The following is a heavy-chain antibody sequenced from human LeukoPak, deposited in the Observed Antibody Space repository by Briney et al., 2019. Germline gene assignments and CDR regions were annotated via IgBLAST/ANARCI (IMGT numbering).Heavy chain of an antibody. V-gene: IGHV3-30*14. CDR3: ARVEMGTIMNF. CDR2: VSSDGDTK. CDR1: GFTFRTYA. Sequence: GGSLRLSCAASGFTFRTYAIHWVRQAPDKGLEWVAVVSSDGDTKFYADSVKGRFIISRDNSKNTLYLQMNSLRAEDTAIYYCARVEMGTIMNFWGQGTLVTVSS. J-gene: IGHJ4*02. D-gene: IGHD5-24*01.